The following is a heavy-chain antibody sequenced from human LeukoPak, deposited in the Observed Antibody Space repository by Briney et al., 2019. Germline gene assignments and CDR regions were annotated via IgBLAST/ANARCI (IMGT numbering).Heavy chain of an antibody. V-gene: IGHV5-10-1*01. J-gene: IGHJ5*02. CDR1: GYSFTNYW. D-gene: IGHD1-26*01. Sequence: GESLRISCKGSGYSFTNYWISWVRQMPGKGLEWMGRINPSDSYTNYSPSFQGHVTFSVDKSIATAYLQWTTLKASDTAMYYCARHTGGSSWFDPWGQGTLVTVSS. CDR2: INPSDSYT. CDR3: ARHTGGSSWFDP.